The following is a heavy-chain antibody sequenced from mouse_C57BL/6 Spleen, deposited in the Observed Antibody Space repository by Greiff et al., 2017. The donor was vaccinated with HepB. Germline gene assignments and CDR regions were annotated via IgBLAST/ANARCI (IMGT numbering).Heavy chain of an antibody. CDR2: IYPGDGDT. V-gene: IGHV1-82*01. J-gene: IGHJ4*01. CDR1: GYAFSSSW. Sequence: QVQLQQSGPELVKPGASVKISCKASGYAFSSSWMNWVKQRPGKGLEWIGRIYPGDGDTNYNGKFKGKATLTADKSSSTAYMQRSSLTSEDSAVYFCAREGYSWGQGTSVTVSS. D-gene: IGHD2-12*01. CDR3: AREGYS.